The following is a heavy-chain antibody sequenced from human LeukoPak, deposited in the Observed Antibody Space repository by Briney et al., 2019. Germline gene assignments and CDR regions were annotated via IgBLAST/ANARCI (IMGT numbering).Heavy chain of an antibody. D-gene: IGHD6-19*01. Sequence: SVKVSCKASGGTFSSYAISWVRQAPGQGLEWMGGIIPIFGTANYAQRFQGRVTITADESTSTAYMELSSLRSEDTAVYYCARAGYSSGWKLRPPGYFDYWGQGTLVTVSS. CDR3: ARAGYSSGWKLRPPGYFDY. J-gene: IGHJ4*02. CDR1: GGTFSSYA. V-gene: IGHV1-69*13. CDR2: IIPIFGTA.